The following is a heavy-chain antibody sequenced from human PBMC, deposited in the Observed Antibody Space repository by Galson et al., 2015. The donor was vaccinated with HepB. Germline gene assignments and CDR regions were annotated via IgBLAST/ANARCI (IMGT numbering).Heavy chain of an antibody. Sequence: SVKVSCKASGGTFSSYAISWVRQAPGQGLEWMGGIIPIFGTANYAQKFQGRATITADKSTSTAYMELSSLRSEDTAVYYCARVYDSSGYLSSLLTGHDYYYGMDVWGQGTTVTVSS. D-gene: IGHD3-22*01. CDR1: GGTFSSYA. CDR2: IIPIFGTA. J-gene: IGHJ6*02. CDR3: ARVYDSSGYLSSLLTGHDYYYGMDV. V-gene: IGHV1-69*06.